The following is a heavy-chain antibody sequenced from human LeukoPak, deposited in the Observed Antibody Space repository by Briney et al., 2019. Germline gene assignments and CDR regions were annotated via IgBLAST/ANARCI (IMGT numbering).Heavy chain of an antibody. CDR2: TFYNGST. CDR1: GGSISTTSYY. J-gene: IGHJ4*02. Sequence: SETLSLTCTVSGGSISTTSYYWGWIRQPPGKGPEWIGNTFYNGSTYYNPSLKSRVTISVDTSKNQFSLKQSSVTAADTAVYYCARVYYDSSGYYSPATVADWGQGTLVTVSS. D-gene: IGHD3-22*01. V-gene: IGHV4-39*01. CDR3: ARVYYDSSGYYSPATVAD.